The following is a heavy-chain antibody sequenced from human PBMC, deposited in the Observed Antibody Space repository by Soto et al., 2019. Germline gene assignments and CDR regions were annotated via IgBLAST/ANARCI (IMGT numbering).Heavy chain of an antibody. CDR3: YDFWWAH. CDR1: GLTLSNFD. CDR2: ISSAGSRT. V-gene: IGHV3-30-3*01. D-gene: IGHD3-3*01. J-gene: IGHJ4*02. Sequence: QVQLVKSGGGVVQPGRSLRLSCAASGLTLSNFDMHWVRQAPGKGLEWVAVISSAGSRTYYADSVKGRFTLSRDNSKNTLYLQMNNLKTDDTAVYYCYDFWWAHWGQGTLVTVSS.